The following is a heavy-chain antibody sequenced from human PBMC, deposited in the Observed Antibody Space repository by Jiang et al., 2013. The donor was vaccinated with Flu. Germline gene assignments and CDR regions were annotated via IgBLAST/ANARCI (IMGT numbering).Heavy chain of an antibody. CDR3: ARTYYGDSVYFDY. CDR1: MC. Sequence: MCVSWIRQPPGKALEWLARIDWDDXKHYSPFLKTRLTISKDTSKSQVVLTMTNMDPVDTATYYCARTYYGDSVYFDYWGQGALVHRLL. D-gene: IGHD4-17*01. J-gene: IGHJ4*02. V-gene: IGHV2-70*11. CDR2: IDWDDXK.